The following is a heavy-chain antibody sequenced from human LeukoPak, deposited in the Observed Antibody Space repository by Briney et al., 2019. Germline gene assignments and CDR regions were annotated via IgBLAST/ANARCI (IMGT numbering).Heavy chain of an antibody. V-gene: IGHV3-23*01. CDR3: AKYSGSGSPHYYGMDV. Sequence: PGGSLRLSCAASGFTFSSYGMPWVRQAPGTGLEWVSAISGSGGSTYYADSVKGRFTISRDNSKNTLYLQMNSLRAEDTALYYCAKYSGSGSPHYYGMDVWGQGTTVTVSS. J-gene: IGHJ6*02. CDR2: ISGSGGST. CDR1: GFTFSSYG. D-gene: IGHD3-10*01.